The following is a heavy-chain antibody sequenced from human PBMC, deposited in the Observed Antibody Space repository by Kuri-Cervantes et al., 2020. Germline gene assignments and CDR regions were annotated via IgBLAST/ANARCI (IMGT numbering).Heavy chain of an antibody. J-gene: IGHJ4*02. V-gene: IGHV4-30-4*01. CDR1: GGSISSGDYY. CDR2: IYYSGST. CDR3: AREAGDGYNHGGFDY. D-gene: IGHD5-24*01. Sequence: LRLSCTVSGGSISSGDYYWSWIRQPPGKGLEWIGYIYYSGSTYYNPSLKSRVTISVDTSKNQFSLKLSSVTAADTAVYYCAREAGDGYNHGGFDYWGQGTLVTVSS.